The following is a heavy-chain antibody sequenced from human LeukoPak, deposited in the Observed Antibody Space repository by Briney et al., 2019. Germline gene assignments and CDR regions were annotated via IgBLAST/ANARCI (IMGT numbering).Heavy chain of an antibody. CDR1: GFTLTSYA. D-gene: IGHD1-1*01. J-gene: IGHJ2*01. CDR2: ISASGRTP. V-gene: IGHV3-23*01. CDR3: VKEPKLSDWFFDL. Sequence: GGSLRLSCAASGFTLTSYAMSWVRQAPGRGLHWVSTISASGRTPFYADSVKGRFTISRDNSKNTLYLQMNNLRDDDTAVYYCVKEPKLSDWFFDLWGRGTLVTVSS.